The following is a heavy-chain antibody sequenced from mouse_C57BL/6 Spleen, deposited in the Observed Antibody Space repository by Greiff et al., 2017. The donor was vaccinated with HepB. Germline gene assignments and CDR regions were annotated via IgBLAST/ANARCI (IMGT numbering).Heavy chain of an antibody. Sequence: EVQLQQSGPELVKPGASVKISCKASGYTFTDYYMNWVKQSHGKSLEWIGDINPNNGGTSYNQKFKGKATLTVDKSSSTAYMELRSLTSEDSAAYYCARGDYYGSSPYFDVWGTGTTVTVSS. D-gene: IGHD1-1*01. V-gene: IGHV1-26*01. J-gene: IGHJ1*03. CDR2: INPNNGGT. CDR1: GYTFTDYY. CDR3: ARGDYYGSSPYFDV.